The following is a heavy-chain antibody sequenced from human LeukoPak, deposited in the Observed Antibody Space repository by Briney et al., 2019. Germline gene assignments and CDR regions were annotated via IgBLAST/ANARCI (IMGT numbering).Heavy chain of an antibody. J-gene: IGHJ1*01. D-gene: IGHD2-2*03. CDR1: GFTFSSYG. CDR3: AKDLDIVVVPAAESSEYFQH. V-gene: IGHV3-30*02. CDR2: IRYDGSNK. Sequence: GGSLRLSCAATGFTFSSYGMHWVRQAPGKGLEWVAFIRYDGSNKYYADSVKVRFTISRDNSKNTLYLQMNSLRAEDTAVYYCAKDLDIVVVPAAESSEYFQHWGQGTLVTVSS.